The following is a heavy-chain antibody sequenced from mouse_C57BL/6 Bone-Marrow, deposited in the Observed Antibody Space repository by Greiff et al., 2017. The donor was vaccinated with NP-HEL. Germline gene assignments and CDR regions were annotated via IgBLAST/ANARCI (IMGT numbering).Heavy chain of an antibody. CDR3: ARQWFHYYGRPFYAMDY. D-gene: IGHD1-1*01. Sequence: QVQLKESGAELARPGASVKLSCKASGYTFTSYGISWVKQRTGQGLEWIGEIYPRSGNTYYNEKFKGKATLTADKSSSTAYMELRSLTSEDSAVYFCARQWFHYYGRPFYAMDYWGQGTSVTVSS. CDR1: GYTFTSYG. J-gene: IGHJ4*01. V-gene: IGHV1-81*01. CDR2: IYPRSGNT.